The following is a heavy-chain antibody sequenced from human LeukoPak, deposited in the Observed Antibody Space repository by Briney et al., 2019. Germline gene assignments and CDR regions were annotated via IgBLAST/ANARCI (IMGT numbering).Heavy chain of an antibody. CDR3: ARDSALAPAVMFDY. CDR2: IDHSGST. D-gene: IGHD6-19*01. V-gene: IGHV4-38-2*02. Sequence: SETLSLTCTVSGYSISSGYYWGWIRQPPGKGLEWTGSIDHSGSTYYNPSLKSRITRSVDTSKNQFSLKLSSVTAADTAVYYCARDSALAPAVMFDYWGQGTLVTVSS. CDR1: GYSISSGYY. J-gene: IGHJ4*02.